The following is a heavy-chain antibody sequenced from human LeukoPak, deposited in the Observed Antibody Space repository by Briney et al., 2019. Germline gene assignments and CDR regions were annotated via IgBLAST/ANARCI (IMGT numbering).Heavy chain of an antibody. CDR3: ARAEGYDFWSGYSTRFDV. CDR1: GYSISSGYY. CDR2: IYHSGST. J-gene: IGHJ6*03. V-gene: IGHV4-38-2*01. Sequence: SETLSLTCAVSGYSISSGYYWGWIRQPPGKGLEWIGSIYHSGSTYYNPSLKSRVSISVDTSKNQFSLKLSSVTAADTAVYYCARAEGYDFWSGYSTRFDVWGNGTTVTVSS. D-gene: IGHD3-3*01.